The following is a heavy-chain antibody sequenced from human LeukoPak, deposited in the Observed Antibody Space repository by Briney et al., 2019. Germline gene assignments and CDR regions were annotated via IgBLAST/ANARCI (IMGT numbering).Heavy chain of an antibody. CDR2: IYYSGTT. J-gene: IGHJ4*02. CDR1: GGSISSSSYY. D-gene: IGHD6-19*01. Sequence: PSETLSLTCTVSGGSISSSSYYWSWIRQPPGKGLEWIASIYYSGTTYYNPSLKSRVTISVDTSKNQFSLKLSSVTAADTAVYYCARDHIAVAGNFDYWGQGTLVTVSS. V-gene: IGHV4-39*07. CDR3: ARDHIAVAGNFDY.